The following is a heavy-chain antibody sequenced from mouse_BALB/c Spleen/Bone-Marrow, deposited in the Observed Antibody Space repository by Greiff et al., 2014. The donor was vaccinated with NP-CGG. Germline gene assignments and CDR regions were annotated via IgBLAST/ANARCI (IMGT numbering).Heavy chain of an antibody. CDR2: INPGSGST. Sequence: QVQLQQSGAGLVRPGTSVKVSCKASGYAFTDYLMEWLKQRPGQGLEWIGVINPGSGSTNYNEKFKDKATLTADKSSSTAYMQLSSLTSDDSAVYFCARYDGYFDYWGQGTILTVSS. J-gene: IGHJ2*01. CDR3: ARYDGYFDY. CDR1: GYAFTDYL. V-gene: IGHV1-54*01. D-gene: IGHD2-3*01.